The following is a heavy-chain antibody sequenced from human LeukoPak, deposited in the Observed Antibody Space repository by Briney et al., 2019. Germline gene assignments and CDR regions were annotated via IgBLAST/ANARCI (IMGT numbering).Heavy chain of an antibody. CDR2: INHGGST. CDR3: AGVVTTVTTVYYYCYGMGV. CDR1: GGSFSGYY. J-gene: IGHJ6*02. V-gene: IGHV4-34*01. D-gene: IGHD4-17*01. Sequence: SETLSLTCAVYGGSFSGYYWSWIRQRPGKGREWSGEINHGGSTNYNPSLKSRVSISVDTSKNQFSLKLRSVPAADPAVYYCAGVVTTVTTVYYYCYGMGVWGQGTTVTVSS.